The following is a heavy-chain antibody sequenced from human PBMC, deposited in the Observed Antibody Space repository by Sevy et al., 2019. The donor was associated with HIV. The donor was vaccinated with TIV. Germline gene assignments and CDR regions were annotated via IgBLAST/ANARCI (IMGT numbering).Heavy chain of an antibody. CDR3: AKDRSMIVVQGYFQD. Sequence: GGSLRLSCAVSGFSFDSYGMTWVRQAPGKGLEWVSGISGSGSRTYYADSVKGRFTISRDNSKNTLYLQMDSLRAEDTAVYYCAKDRSMIVVQGYFQDWGQGTLVTVSS. J-gene: IGHJ1*01. CDR1: GFSFDSYG. CDR2: ISGSGSRT. V-gene: IGHV3-23*01. D-gene: IGHD3-22*01.